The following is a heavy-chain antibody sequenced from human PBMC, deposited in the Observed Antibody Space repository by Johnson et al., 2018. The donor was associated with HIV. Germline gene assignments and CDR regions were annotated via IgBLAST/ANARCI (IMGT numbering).Heavy chain of an antibody. CDR3: ARDVGLWFGELRSGDAFDI. Sequence: QVQLVESGGGVVQSGRSLRLSCPASGFTFSSYGMHWVRQAPAKVLEWVAVISYDGSDKDYADSVKGRFTISRDSSNNTLYLQMNSLRIEDTAVYYCARDVGLWFGELRSGDAFDIWGQGTMVTVSS. CDR1: GFTFSSYG. J-gene: IGHJ3*02. D-gene: IGHD3-10*01. CDR2: ISYDGSDK. V-gene: IGHV3-30*04.